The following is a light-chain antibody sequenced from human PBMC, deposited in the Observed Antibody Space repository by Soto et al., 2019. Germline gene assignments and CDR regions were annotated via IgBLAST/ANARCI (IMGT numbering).Light chain of an antibody. CDR3: LQDHNYPRA. V-gene: IGKV1-6*01. CDR2: TAS. Sequence: AIQMTQSPSSLSASVGDRVTITCRASQDIRNELGWYQQKPGKAPKVLIYTASNLQSGFPSRFSGSGSGTDFTLAISSLQPEESATYYCLQDHNYPRAFGQRTKVEVK. CDR1: QDIRNE. J-gene: IGKJ1*01.